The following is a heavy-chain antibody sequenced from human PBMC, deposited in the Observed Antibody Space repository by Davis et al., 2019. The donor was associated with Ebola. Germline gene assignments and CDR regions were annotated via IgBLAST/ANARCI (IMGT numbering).Heavy chain of an antibody. CDR1: GYSFTSYW. V-gene: IGHV5-51*01. D-gene: IGHD3-3*01. Sequence: GESLKISCKGSGYSFTSYWIGWVRQMPGKGLEWMGIIYPGDSDTRYSPSFQGQVTISADKSISTAYLQWSSLKASDTAMYYCARQRGFGVVMSDYYYGMDVWGQGTTVTVSS. CDR2: IYPGDSDT. J-gene: IGHJ6*02. CDR3: ARQRGFGVVMSDYYYGMDV.